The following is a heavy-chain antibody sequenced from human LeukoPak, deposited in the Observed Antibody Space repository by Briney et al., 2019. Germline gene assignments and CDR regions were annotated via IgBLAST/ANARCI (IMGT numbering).Heavy chain of an antibody. CDR1: GFTFSSYG. J-gene: IGHJ4*02. V-gene: IGHV3-30*02. D-gene: IGHD2-15*01. CDR3: AKDRISVYCSGGSCRATPR. CDR2: IRYDGSNK. Sequence: GGSLRLSCAASGFTFSSYGTNWARQAPGKGLEWVAFIRYDGSNKYYADSVKGRFTISRDNSKNTLYLQMNSLRAEDTAVYYCAKDRISVYCSGGSCRATPRWGQGTLVTVSS.